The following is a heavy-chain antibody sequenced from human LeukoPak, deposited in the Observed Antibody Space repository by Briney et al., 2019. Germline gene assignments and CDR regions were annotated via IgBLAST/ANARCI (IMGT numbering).Heavy chain of an antibody. Sequence: GSLRLSCAASGFTFSSYAMTWVRQAPGKGLEWVSASTGSGGTTYYADTVMGRFTISRDNSKNTLYLQMNSLRAEDTAVYYCAKLQSDGLRTYYGMDVWGQGTTVTVSS. CDR2: STGSGGTT. D-gene: IGHD4-17*01. J-gene: IGHJ6*02. CDR3: AKLQSDGLRTYYGMDV. CDR1: GFTFSSYA. V-gene: IGHV3-23*01.